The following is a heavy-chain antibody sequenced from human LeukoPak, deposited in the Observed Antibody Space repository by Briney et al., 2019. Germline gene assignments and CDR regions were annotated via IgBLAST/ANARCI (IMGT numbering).Heavy chain of an antibody. CDR2: IKQDGSEK. CDR1: GFTFSSYW. V-gene: IGHV3-7*01. Sequence: SGGSLRLSCAASGFTFSSYWMSWVRQAPGKGLEWVANIKQDGSEKYYVDSVKGRFTISRDNAKNSLYLQMNSLRAEDTAVYYCARDIPTMVRGVYYYGMDVWGQGTTVTVSS. D-gene: IGHD3-10*01. J-gene: IGHJ6*02. CDR3: ARDIPTMVRGVYYYGMDV.